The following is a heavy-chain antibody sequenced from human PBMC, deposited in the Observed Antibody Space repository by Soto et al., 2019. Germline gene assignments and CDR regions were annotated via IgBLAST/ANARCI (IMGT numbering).Heavy chain of an antibody. CDR1: GGSLSAYY. CDR3: ARASYDSSTYYLDY. V-gene: IGHV4-34*01. CDR2: INHSGNT. D-gene: IGHD3-22*01. Sequence: SETLSLTCDVSGGSLSAYYWSWIRQPPGKGLEWIGEINHSGNTNYNPSLKSRVTISVDTSRNQFSLKLSSVTAADTAVYYCARASYDSSTYYLDYWAQGTLVTVSS. J-gene: IGHJ4*02.